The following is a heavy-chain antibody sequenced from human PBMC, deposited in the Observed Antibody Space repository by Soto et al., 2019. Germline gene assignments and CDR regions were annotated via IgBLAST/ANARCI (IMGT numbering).Heavy chain of an antibody. Sequence: QVQLVESGGGVVQPGRSLRLSCAASGFTFSSYGMHWVRQAPGKGLEWVAVIWYDGSNKYYADSVKGRFTISRDNSKNTLYLQMNSLRAEDTAVYYCARAILTGTTQPRITRWYYGMDVWGQGTTVTVSS. CDR2: IWYDGSNK. D-gene: IGHD1-20*01. CDR3: ARAILTGTTQPRITRWYYGMDV. V-gene: IGHV3-33*01. J-gene: IGHJ6*02. CDR1: GFTFSSYG.